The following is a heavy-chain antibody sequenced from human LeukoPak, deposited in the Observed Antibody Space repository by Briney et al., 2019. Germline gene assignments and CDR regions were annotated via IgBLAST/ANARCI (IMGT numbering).Heavy chain of an antibody. CDR2: IKQDGSEI. D-gene: IGHD4-11*01. V-gene: IGHV3-7*01. Sequence: GGSLRLSCVAYGFTFSHYWMTWVRQAPGKEPEWVANIKQDGSEIFYVDSVRGRFTISRDNAKNSLYLQMSSLRAEDTAVYYCTRVEETATTAAIIRKYSYYYYYMDVWGKGNTVTVSS. CDR3: TRVEETATTAAIIRKYSYYYYYMDV. J-gene: IGHJ6*03. CDR1: GFTFSHYW.